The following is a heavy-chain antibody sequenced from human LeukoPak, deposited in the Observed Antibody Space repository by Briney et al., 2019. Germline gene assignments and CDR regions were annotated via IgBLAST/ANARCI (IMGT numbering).Heavy chain of an antibody. D-gene: IGHD3-16*02. J-gene: IGHJ3*02. CDR1: GYTFTGYY. CDR2: INPNSGST. V-gene: IGHV1-2*02. Sequence: ASVKVSCKASGYTFTGYYMYWVRQAPGQGLEWMGWINPNSGSTNYAQKFQGRVTMTRDTSISTAYMELSRLRSDDTAVYYCARDHYDYVWGSYRYGAFDIWGQGTMVTVSS. CDR3: ARDHYDYVWGSYRYGAFDI.